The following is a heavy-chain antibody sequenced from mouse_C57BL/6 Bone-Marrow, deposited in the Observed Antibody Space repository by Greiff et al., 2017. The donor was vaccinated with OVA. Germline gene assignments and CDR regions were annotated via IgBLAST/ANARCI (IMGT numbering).Heavy chain of an antibody. J-gene: IGHJ3*01. Sequence: QVQLQQSGAELVKPGASVKISCKASGYAFSSYWMNWVKQRPGKGLEWIGQIYPGDGDTNYNGKFKGKATLTADKSTSTAYMQLSSLTSEDSAVYFCESLFPFYDYDVGFAYWGQGTLVTVSA. CDR1: GYAFSSYW. CDR2: IYPGDGDT. CDR3: ESLFPFYDYDVGFAY. D-gene: IGHD2-4*01. V-gene: IGHV1-80*01.